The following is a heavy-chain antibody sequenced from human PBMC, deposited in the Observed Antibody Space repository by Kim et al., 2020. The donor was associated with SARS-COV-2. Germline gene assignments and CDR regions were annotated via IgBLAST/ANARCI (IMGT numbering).Heavy chain of an antibody. CDR3: ARHSLKGGGFDY. CDR1: GGSISSYY. V-gene: IGHV4-59*08. J-gene: IGHJ4*02. D-gene: IGHD3-16*01. CDR2: IYYSGST. Sequence: SETLSLPCSVSGGSISSYYWSWIRQPPGKGLEWIGYIYYSGSTNYNPSLKSRVTISVDTSKNQFSLKLSSVTAADTAVYYCARHSLKGGGFDYWGQGTLVTVSS.